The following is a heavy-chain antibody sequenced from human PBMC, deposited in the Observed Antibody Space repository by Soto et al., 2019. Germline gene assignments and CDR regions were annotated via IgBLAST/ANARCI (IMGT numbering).Heavy chain of an antibody. J-gene: IGHJ4*02. CDR3: ARGVGIAAAGNLDY. D-gene: IGHD6-13*01. V-gene: IGHV4-38-2*01. CDR2: IYHSGST. CDR1: GYSISSGYY. Sequence: PSETLSLTCAVSGYSISSGYYWGWIRQPPGKGLEWTGSIYHSGSTYYNPSLKSRVTISVDTSKNQFSLKLSSVTAADTAVYYCARGVGIAAAGNLDYWGQGTLVTVSS.